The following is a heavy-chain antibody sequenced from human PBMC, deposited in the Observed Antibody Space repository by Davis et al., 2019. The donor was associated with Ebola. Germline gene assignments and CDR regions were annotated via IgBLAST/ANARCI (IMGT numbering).Heavy chain of an antibody. CDR2: IYCGGST. Sequence: PGGSLRLSCVASGFTVSSNYMSWVRQAPGKGLEWVSVIYCGGSTYYADSVKGRFTISRENAKNSLYLQMNSLRAGDTAVFYCVRGGNYGGNFDYWGQGTLVTVSS. V-gene: IGHV3-53*01. CDR1: GFTVSSNY. J-gene: IGHJ4*02. CDR3: VRGGNYGGNFDY. D-gene: IGHD4-23*01.